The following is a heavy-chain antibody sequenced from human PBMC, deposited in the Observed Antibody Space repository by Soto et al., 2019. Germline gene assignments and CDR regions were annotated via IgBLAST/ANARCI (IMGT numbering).Heavy chain of an antibody. CDR2: IYTSGRS. Sequence: QVQLQESGPGQVKPSETLSLTCTVSGDSIRNYFWSWIRQPAGKGLKWIGRIYTSGRSNYNPSHKSRLTMSVDTSKNQVSLNLGSVTAADTAVYYCARDPGASMIENYYNGMDVWGRGTTVIVSS. J-gene: IGHJ6*02. CDR1: GDSIRNYF. D-gene: IGHD3-16*01. CDR3: ARDPGASMIENYYNGMDV. V-gene: IGHV4-4*07.